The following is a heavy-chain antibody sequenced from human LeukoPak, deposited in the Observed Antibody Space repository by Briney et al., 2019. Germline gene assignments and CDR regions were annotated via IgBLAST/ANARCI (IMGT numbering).Heavy chain of an antibody. CDR2: ISSTGGTI. D-gene: IGHD2-15*01. Sequence: GGSLRLSCVGSGFTFSNYLMNWVRQAPGKGLEWVSFISSTGGTIYYADAVKGRFTVSRDNAKNSLLLQMNSLRAEDTALYYCARGYSRAAFDIWGQGTLVTVSS. V-gene: IGHV3-48*01. CDR3: ARGYSRAAFDI. J-gene: IGHJ4*02. CDR1: GFTFSNYL.